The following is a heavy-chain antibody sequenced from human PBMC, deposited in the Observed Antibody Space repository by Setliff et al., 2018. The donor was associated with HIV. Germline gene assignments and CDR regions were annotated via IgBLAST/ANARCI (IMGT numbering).Heavy chain of an antibody. D-gene: IGHD1-26*01. CDR3: AKEGNSVDNWLDP. J-gene: IGHJ5*02. CDR1: GDPIFIGGYY. CDR2: IYHTGKT. V-gene: IGHV4-31*03. Sequence: SETLSLTCTVSGDPIFIGGYYWSWIRQHPGGGLEWIGYIYHTGKTYYNPSLQSRIIMSLDMSQNQFSLKLSSVTAADTAVYYCAKEGNSVDNWLDPWGPGTLVTVAS.